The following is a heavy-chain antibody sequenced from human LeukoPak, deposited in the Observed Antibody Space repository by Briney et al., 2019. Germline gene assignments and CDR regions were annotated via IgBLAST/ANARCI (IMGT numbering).Heavy chain of an antibody. Sequence: PSETLSLTCTVSGGSISSSSYYWGWIRQPPGKGLEWIGSIYYSGSTYYNPSLKSRVTISVDTSKNQFSLKLSSVTAADTAVYYCARHEYYYDSSGLSGFDYWGQRTLVTVSS. CDR2: IYYSGST. CDR3: ARHEYYYDSSGLSGFDY. J-gene: IGHJ4*02. V-gene: IGHV4-39*01. D-gene: IGHD3-22*01. CDR1: GGSISSSSYY.